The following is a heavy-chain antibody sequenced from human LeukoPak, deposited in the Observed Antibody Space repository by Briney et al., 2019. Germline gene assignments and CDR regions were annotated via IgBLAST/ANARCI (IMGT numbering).Heavy chain of an antibody. CDR1: GYIFSNFG. V-gene: IGHV1-18*01. Sequence: ASVKVSCKASGYIFSNFGINWVRQAPGQGLEWMGWISGYNGYTKYAQKLQGRVTMTTDTSTSTAHMELRSLRSDDTAVYYCARDIDYYGSGSYYDYWGQGTLVTVSS. D-gene: IGHD3-10*01. CDR3: ARDIDYYGSGSYYDY. J-gene: IGHJ4*02. CDR2: ISGYNGYT.